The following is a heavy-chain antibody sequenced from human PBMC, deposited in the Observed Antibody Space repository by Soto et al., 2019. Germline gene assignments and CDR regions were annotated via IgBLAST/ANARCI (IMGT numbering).Heavy chain of an antibody. J-gene: IGHJ3*02. D-gene: IGHD2-2*01. V-gene: IGHV1-46*01. CDR1: GYTFTSHY. CDR2: INPASGAA. Sequence: QVQLVQSGAEVKKPGASMKVSCTASGYTFTSHYMHWVRQAPGRGLEWMGAINPASGAAKYTQTSQGRVTMTRDTSLNTVYMEFSGLTYEDTAVFYWARGGGIGVDGSSAFDIWGQGTMVSVSS. CDR3: ARGGGIGVDGSSAFDI.